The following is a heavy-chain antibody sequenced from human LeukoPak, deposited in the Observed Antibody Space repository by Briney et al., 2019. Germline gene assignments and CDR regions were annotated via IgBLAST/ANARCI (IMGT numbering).Heavy chain of an antibody. Sequence: GGSLRLSCAASGFTFSSYAMSWVRQAPGKGLEWVSAISGSGGSTYYADSVKGRFTISRDNSKNTLYLQMNSLRAEDTAVYYCAKDGGARSSGWYYFDYWGQGTLVTVSS. J-gene: IGHJ4*02. CDR3: AKDGGARSSGWYYFDY. D-gene: IGHD6-19*01. CDR2: ISGSGGST. V-gene: IGHV3-23*01. CDR1: GFTFSSYA.